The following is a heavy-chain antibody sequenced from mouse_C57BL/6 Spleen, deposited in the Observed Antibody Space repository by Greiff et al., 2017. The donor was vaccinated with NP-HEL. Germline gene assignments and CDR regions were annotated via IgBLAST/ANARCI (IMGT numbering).Heavy chain of an antibody. CDR3: ARWGSNPTEGFAY. J-gene: IGHJ3*01. V-gene: IGHV1-18*01. CDR1: GYTFTDYN. CDR2: INPNNGGT. D-gene: IGHD2-5*01. Sequence: EVKLQESGPELVKPGASVKIPCKASGYTFTDYNMDWVKQSHGKSLEWIGDINPNNGGTIYNQKFKGKATLTVDKSSSTAYMELRSLTSEDTAVYYCARWGSNPTEGFAYWGQGTLVTVSA.